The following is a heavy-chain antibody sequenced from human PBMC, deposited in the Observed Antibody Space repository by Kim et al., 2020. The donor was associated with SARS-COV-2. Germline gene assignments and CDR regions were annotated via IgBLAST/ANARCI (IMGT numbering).Heavy chain of an antibody. CDR2: IYPGDSDI. CDR1: GYTFTNDW. J-gene: IGHJ4*02. V-gene: IGHV5-51*01. Sequence: GESLKISCTGSGYTFTNDWIGWVRQMPGKGLEWMGIIYPGDSDIRYNPSLQGQVTISADKSISTAYLQWSSLKASDTATYYCARGVEPGAFDYWGQGTLVTVSS. D-gene: IGHD1-1*01. CDR3: ARGVEPGAFDY.